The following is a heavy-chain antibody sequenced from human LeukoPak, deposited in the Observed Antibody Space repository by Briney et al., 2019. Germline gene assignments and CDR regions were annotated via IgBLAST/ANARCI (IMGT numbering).Heavy chain of an antibody. D-gene: IGHD2-2*02. J-gene: IGHJ6*02. CDR2: VSTTGGN. CDR1: GGSISSYY. V-gene: IGHV4-4*07. CDR3: ARIDTLGNTQYYYYGVEV. Sequence: SETLSLACSVSGGSISSYYWSWIRQPAGKGLQWIGRVSTTGGNAYTPCLMGRVTMSVDMSKNQFSLTLTSVTAADTAVYYCARIDTLGNTQYYYYGVEVWGQGIAVTVSS.